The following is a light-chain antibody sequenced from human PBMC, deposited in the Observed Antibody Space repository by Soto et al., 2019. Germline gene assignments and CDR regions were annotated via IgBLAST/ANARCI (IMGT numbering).Light chain of an antibody. V-gene: IGLV1-40*01. Sequence: QAVVTQPPSVSGAPGQRVTISCTGSSSNIGTGYDVHWYQHLPGTAPKLLIYGNNYRPSGVPDRFSGSKSGTSASLTITGLQAEDEADYYCQSYDSSLLGVFGGGTQLTVL. J-gene: IGLJ3*02. CDR2: GNN. CDR3: QSYDSSLLGV. CDR1: SSNIGTGYD.